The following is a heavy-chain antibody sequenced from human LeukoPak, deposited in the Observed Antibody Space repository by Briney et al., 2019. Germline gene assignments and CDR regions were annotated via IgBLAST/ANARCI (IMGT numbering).Heavy chain of an antibody. J-gene: IGHJ4*02. Sequence: SVKVSCKASGGTFSSYAISWVRQAPGQVLEWMGGIIPIFGTANYAQKFQGRVTITADESTSTAYMELSSLRSEDTAVYYCARVGGYDILTGYYTLDYWGQGTLVTVSS. CDR2: IIPIFGTA. V-gene: IGHV1-69*13. CDR3: ARVGGYDILTGYYTLDY. D-gene: IGHD3-9*01. CDR1: GGTFSSYA.